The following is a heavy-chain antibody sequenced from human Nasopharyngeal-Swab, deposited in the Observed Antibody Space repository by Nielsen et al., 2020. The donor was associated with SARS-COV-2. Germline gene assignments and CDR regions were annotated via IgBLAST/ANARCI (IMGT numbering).Heavy chain of an antibody. D-gene: IGHD3-3*01. CDR2: INHSGST. Sequence: WIRQPPGKGLEWIGEINHSGSTNYNPSLKSRVTISVDTSKNQFSLQLNSVTPEDTAVYYCARASSITIFGVVISRGYYYYGMDVWGQGTTVTVSS. V-gene: IGHV4-34*01. J-gene: IGHJ6*02. CDR3: ARASSITIFGVVISRGYYYYGMDV.